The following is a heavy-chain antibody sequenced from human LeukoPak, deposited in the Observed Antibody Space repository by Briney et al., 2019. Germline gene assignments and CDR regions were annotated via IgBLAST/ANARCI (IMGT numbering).Heavy chain of an antibody. CDR2: ISTDGYTT. V-gene: IGHV3-74*01. CDR1: GLAFSAYK. CDR3: VVGGSPGY. Sequence: GVLRLSCAASGLAFSAYKMHWVRRAPRKGLVWVSRISTDGYTTDYADFVQGRFTASRDNTKNTWSLEMNSLRAEDTAVYYCVVGGSPGYWGQGTLVTVSS. J-gene: IGHJ4*02. D-gene: IGHD2-15*01.